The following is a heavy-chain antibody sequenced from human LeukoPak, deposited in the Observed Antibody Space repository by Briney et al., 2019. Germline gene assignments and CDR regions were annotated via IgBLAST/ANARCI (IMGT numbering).Heavy chain of an antibody. D-gene: IGHD3-3*01. CDR1: GGSFSGYY. J-gene: IGHJ6*02. CDR3: ARGRAIFGVVITYYYYGMDV. CDR2: INHSGST. Sequence: SETLSLTCAVYGGSFSGYYWSWVRQPPGKGLEWIGEINHSGSTNYNPSLKSRVTISVDTSKNQFSLKLSSVTAADTAVYYCARGRAIFGVVITYYYYGMDVWGQGTTVTVSS. V-gene: IGHV4-34*01.